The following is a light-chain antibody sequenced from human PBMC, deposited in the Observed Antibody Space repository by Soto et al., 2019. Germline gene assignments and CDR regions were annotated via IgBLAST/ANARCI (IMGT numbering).Light chain of an antibody. J-gene: IGKJ1*01. V-gene: IGKV1-39*01. CDR3: QQSYSTPRT. CDR1: QSISNY. Sequence: DIQMTQSPSSLSASVGDRVTITCRASQSISNYLNWYQQKPGKAPKLLVYAASSLQSGVPSRLGGSGSGKYCTLTISSLQPEDFATYYRQQSYSTPRTFGQGTKVEIK. CDR2: AAS.